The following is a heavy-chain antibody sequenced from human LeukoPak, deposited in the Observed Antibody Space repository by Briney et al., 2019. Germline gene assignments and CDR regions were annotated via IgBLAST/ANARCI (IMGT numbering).Heavy chain of an antibody. Sequence: QTGRSLRLSCTASGFTFGDYAMSWVRQAPGKGLEWVGFIRSKAYGGTTEYAASVKGRFTISRDDSKNIAYLQMNSLKTEDTAVYYCIRAPRYCSSTSCSTIFDYWGQGTLVTVSS. CDR2: IRSKAYGGTT. D-gene: IGHD2-2*01. V-gene: IGHV3-49*04. J-gene: IGHJ4*02. CDR1: GFTFGDYA. CDR3: IRAPRYCSSTSCSTIFDY.